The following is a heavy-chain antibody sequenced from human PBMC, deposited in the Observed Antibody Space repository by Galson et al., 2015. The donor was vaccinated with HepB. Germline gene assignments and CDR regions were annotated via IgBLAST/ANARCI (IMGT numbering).Heavy chain of an antibody. D-gene: IGHD3-16*02. CDR2: TSSSSSYI. CDR1: GFTFSSYS. V-gene: IGHV3-21*01. Sequence: SLRLSCAASGFTFSSYSMNWVRQAPGKGLEWVSSTSSSSSYIYYADSVKGRFTISRDNAKNSLYLQMNSLRAEDTAVYYCARGPTHDYVWGSYRPYAFDIWGQGTMVTVSS. CDR3: ARGPTHDYVWGSYRPYAFDI. J-gene: IGHJ3*02.